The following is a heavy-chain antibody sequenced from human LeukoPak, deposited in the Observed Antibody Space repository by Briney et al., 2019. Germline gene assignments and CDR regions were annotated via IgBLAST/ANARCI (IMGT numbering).Heavy chain of an antibody. D-gene: IGHD3-10*01. CDR3: ARAPGTMVRGVIRD. CDR1: GYTLTELS. V-gene: IGHV1-24*01. CDR2: FDPEDGET. Sequence: ASVKVSCKVSGYTLTELSMHWVRQAPGKGLEWMGGFDPEDGETIYAQRFQGRVTMTTDTSTSTAYMELRSLRSDDTAVYYGARAPGTMVRGVIRDWGQGTLVTVSS. J-gene: IGHJ4*02.